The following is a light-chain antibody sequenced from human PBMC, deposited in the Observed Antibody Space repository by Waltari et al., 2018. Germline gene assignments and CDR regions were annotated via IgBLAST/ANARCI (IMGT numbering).Light chain of an antibody. J-gene: IGLJ3*02. V-gene: IGLV3-10*01. Sequence: SYELTQPHSVSVSPGQTATITCSGDALPKKYAYWYQPKPGQAPVLVIYEGSKRPSRIPESLPGSSSETMAPLTISGAQVGDGSYYYCYSTDSSGMGVFGGGTKLTVL. CDR3: YSTDSSGMGV. CDR1: ALPKKY. CDR2: EGS.